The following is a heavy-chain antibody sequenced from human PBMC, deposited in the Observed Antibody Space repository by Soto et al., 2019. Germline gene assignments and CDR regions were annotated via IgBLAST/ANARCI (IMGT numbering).Heavy chain of an antibody. D-gene: IGHD6-19*01. CDR3: ARGPAYIDGWRTFDL. Sequence: ASETLSLTCTVSDDSFRGAEYHWSWIRQPLGKGPEWIGYTYYNGDTKYNPALRSRVTMSEDTSKNQFSLRLSPVTAADTAVYFCARGPAYIDGWRTFDLWGRGILVTVSS. CDR2: TYYNGDT. CDR1: DDSFRGAEYH. V-gene: IGHV4-61*08. J-gene: IGHJ4*02.